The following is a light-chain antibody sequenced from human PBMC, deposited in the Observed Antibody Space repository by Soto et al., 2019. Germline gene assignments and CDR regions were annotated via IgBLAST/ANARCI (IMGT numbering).Light chain of an antibody. J-gene: IGLJ1*01. CDR1: SSNIGSNT. V-gene: IGLV1-44*01. Sequence: VLTQPPSASGTPGQRVTISCSGSSSNIGSNTVNWYQQLPGTAPKLLIYSHNQRPSGVPDRFSVSKSGTSASLAISGLQSEDEADYYCATWDDSLDGYVFGTGTKVTVL. CDR3: ATWDDSLDGYV. CDR2: SHN.